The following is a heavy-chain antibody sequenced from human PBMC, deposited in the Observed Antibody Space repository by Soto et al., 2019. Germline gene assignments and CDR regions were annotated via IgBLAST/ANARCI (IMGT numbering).Heavy chain of an antibody. CDR3: VRLLWFGELT. J-gene: IGHJ4*02. CDR1: GFSLSTTGVG. Sequence: QITLKESGPTLVKPTQTLTLTCTIAGFSLSTTGVGVGGIRQPPGKDLDWLALIYWDGDKSYSPSLKGRLTITKDTSKTQVVLTLPNMDPVDTATYLCVRLLWFGELTWGQGTLVTVSS. CDR2: IYWDGDK. V-gene: IGHV2-5*02. D-gene: IGHD3-10*01.